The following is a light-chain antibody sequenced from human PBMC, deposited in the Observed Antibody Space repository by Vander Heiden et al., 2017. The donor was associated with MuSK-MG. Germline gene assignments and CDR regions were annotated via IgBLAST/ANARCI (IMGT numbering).Light chain of an antibody. CDR2: AAS. V-gene: IGKV1-39*01. J-gene: IGKJ4*01. CDR1: QSISSY. Sequence: DIQMTQSPSSLSASVGDRVTITCRASQSISSYLNWYQQKPGKAPKLLIYAASSLQSGGPSRFSGSGYGKDFTLTISSLQPEEFATYYCQQSYNTHPETLTFGGGTKVEIK. CDR3: QQSYNTHPETLT.